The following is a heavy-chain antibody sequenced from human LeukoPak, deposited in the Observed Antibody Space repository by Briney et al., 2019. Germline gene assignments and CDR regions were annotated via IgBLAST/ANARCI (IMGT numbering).Heavy chain of an antibody. CDR1: GGSISSYY. CDR3: ARSSWYDIIDY. Sequence: PSETLSLTCTVSGGSISSYYWSWIRQPPGKGLDWVGYVYYSGSTNYNPSLKSRVTISVDTPKNQFSLKLSSVTAADTAVYYCARSSWYDIIDYWGQGTLVTVSS. V-gene: IGHV4-59*08. D-gene: IGHD6-13*01. CDR2: VYYSGST. J-gene: IGHJ4*02.